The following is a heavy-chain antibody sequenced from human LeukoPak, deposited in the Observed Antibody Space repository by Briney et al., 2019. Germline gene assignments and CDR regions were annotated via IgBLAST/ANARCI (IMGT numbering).Heavy chain of an antibody. Sequence: PGGSLRLSCAASGFTVSSNYMSWVRQAPGKGLEWVANIKQDGSEKYYVDSVKGRFTISRDNAKNSLYLQMNSLRAEDTAVYYCARDGIDFIPHNDYWGQGTLVTVSS. CDR3: ARDGIDFIPHNDY. D-gene: IGHD1-1*01. CDR2: IKQDGSEK. V-gene: IGHV3-7*03. CDR1: GFTVSSNY. J-gene: IGHJ4*02.